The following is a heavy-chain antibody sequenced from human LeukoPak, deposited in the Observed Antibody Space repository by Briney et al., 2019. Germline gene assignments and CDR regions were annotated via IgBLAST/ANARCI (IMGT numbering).Heavy chain of an antibody. Sequence: PSETLSLTCAVSGGSISPYYWSWIRQAPGKGLEWIWYIHYIGTTNYNPSLKSRATISVDTSKNQFSLKVNSLTAADTAVYYCARHGVHSFYYYGLDVWGQGTTVTVSS. CDR3: ARHGVHSFYYYGLDV. D-gene: IGHD3-10*01. J-gene: IGHJ6*02. V-gene: IGHV4-59*08. CDR1: GGSISPYY. CDR2: IHYIGTT.